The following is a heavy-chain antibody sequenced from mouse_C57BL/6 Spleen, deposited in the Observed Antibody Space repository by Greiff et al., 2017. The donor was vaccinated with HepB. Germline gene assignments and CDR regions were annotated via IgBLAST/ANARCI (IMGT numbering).Heavy chain of an antibody. J-gene: IGHJ3*01. CDR1: GYAFSSSW. Sequence: VQLQQSGPELVKPGASVKISCKASGYAFSSSWMNWVKQRPGKGLEWLGRIYPGDGEINYNGKLKGKAKLTEDTSSSTAYMQHSTLTSEDSAVYFCARPHYGGWFAYWGQGTLVTVSA. CDR3: ARPHYGGWFAY. V-gene: IGHV1-82*01. CDR2: IYPGDGEI. D-gene: IGHD1-1*01.